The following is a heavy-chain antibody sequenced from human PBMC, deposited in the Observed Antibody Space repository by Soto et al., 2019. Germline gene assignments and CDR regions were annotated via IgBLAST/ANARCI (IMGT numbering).Heavy chain of an antibody. CDR3: ARGGWEQRDYYYCMDV. V-gene: IGHV1-8*01. CDR2: MNPNSGNT. D-gene: IGHD6-19*01. J-gene: IGHJ6*03. Sequence: ASVKVSCKASGYTFTSYDINWVRQATGQGLEWMGWMNPNSGNTGYAQKFQGRVTMTRNTSISTAYMELSSLRSEDTAVYYCARGGWEQRDYYYCMDVWGKGTTVTVSS. CDR1: GYTFTSYD.